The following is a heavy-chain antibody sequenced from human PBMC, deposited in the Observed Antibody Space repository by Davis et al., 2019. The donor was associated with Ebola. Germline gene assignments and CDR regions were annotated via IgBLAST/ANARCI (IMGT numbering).Heavy chain of an antibody. J-gene: IGHJ5*02. V-gene: IGHV4-4*02. D-gene: IGHD3-10*01. CDR2: IGTT. CDR3: ARANGALDP. CDR1: GFTFSTSW. Sequence: PGGSLRLSCAASGFTFSTSWMRWVRQAPGKGLEWIGGIGTTYYNPSLKSRVTISIDTSKNQFSLNLTSVTAADTAVYYCARANGALDPWGQGTLVTVSS.